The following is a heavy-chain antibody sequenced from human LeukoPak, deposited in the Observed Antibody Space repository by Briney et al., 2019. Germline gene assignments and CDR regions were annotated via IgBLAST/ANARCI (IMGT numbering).Heavy chain of an antibody. D-gene: IGHD1-26*01. CDR1: GFSLGDFA. J-gene: IGHJ4*02. V-gene: IGHV3-48*01. Sequence: VGSLRLSCVASGFSLGDFATDWVRQAPGKGLEWGSYISASSSAIFYRDSVKGPFTNSRDNAKNSLFLQMDNLRAEDTAVYYCARGVGRVGSNFDFWGQGTLVTVSS. CDR2: ISASSSAI. CDR3: ARGVGRVGSNFDF.